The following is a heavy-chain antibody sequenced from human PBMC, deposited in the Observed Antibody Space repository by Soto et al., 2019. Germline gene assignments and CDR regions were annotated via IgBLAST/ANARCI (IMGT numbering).Heavy chain of an antibody. J-gene: IGHJ6*02. V-gene: IGHV4-31*03. CDR3: ARGSSIAGLYYGMDV. CDR2: DYYNGIT. Sequence: QVQLQESGPGLVNPSQTLSLPCTVSGGSISSGGYYWTWIRQHPEKGLEWIGYDYYNGITYYNPSLKSRVTSSLATSKNQCSLKLSSVTAADTAVYYCARGSSIAGLYYGMDVWGQGTTVTVSS. CDR1: GGSISSGGYY. D-gene: IGHD6-6*01.